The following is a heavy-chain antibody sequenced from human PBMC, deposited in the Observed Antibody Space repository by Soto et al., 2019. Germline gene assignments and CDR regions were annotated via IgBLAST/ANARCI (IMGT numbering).Heavy chain of an antibody. J-gene: IGHJ4*02. CDR3: AKSYRGYSGYDWGY. Sequence: EVQLLESGGGLVQPGGSLRLSCAASGFTFSSYAMSWVRHAPGKGLEWVSTISGSAGITYYADSVKGRFTISRDNSKNTLYLQLNSLRAEDTAIYYCAKSYRGYSGYDWGYWGQGTLVTVSS. CDR2: ISGSAGIT. CDR1: GFTFSSYA. V-gene: IGHV3-23*01. D-gene: IGHD5-12*01.